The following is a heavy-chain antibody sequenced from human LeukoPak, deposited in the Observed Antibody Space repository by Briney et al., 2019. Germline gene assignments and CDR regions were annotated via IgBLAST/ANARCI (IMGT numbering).Heavy chain of an antibody. V-gene: IGHV1-2*02. CDR3: ARGGALDY. CDR1: GYTFTDYY. Sequence: ASVKVSCKTSGYTFTDYYMHWVRQAPGQGLEWMGWVNPNSGGTTYAQNFQGRVTLTRDTSISTTYMELSRLRSDDTAVYCCARGGALDYWGQGTLVTVSS. D-gene: IGHD3-16*01. J-gene: IGHJ4*02. CDR2: VNPNSGGT.